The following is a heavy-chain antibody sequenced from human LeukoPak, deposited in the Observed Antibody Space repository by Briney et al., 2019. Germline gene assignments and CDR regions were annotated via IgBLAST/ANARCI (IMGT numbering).Heavy chain of an antibody. CDR1: GFTFSNAW. CDR2: INWNGGST. Sequence: GGSLRLSCAASGFTFSNAWMSWVRQAPGKGLEWVSGINWNGGSTGYADSVKGRFTISRDNAKNSLYLQMNSLRAEDTALYYCARGGNPYSSGWFDYWGQGTLVTVSS. CDR3: ARGGNPYSSGWFDY. V-gene: IGHV3-20*04. D-gene: IGHD6-19*01. J-gene: IGHJ4*02.